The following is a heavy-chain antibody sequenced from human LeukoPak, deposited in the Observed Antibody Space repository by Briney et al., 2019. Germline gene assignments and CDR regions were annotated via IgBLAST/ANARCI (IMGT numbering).Heavy chain of an antibody. V-gene: IGHV3-23*01. CDR3: AKEYGYTYGEFDY. J-gene: IGHJ4*02. Sequence: PGGSLRLSCAASGLTFSSYWMSWVRQAPGKGLEWVSAISGSGVSTYYADSVKGRFTISRDNSKNTLYLQMNSLRAEDTAVYYCAKEYGYTYGEFDYWGQGTLVTVSS. D-gene: IGHD5-18*01. CDR2: ISGSGVST. CDR1: GLTFSSYW.